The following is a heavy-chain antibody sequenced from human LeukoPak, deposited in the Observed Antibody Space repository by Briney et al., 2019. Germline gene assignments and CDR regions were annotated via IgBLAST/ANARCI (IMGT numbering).Heavy chain of an antibody. CDR3: ARDSSGWYWFDP. D-gene: IGHD6-19*01. CDR2: IYYSGST. Sequence: PSETLSLTCTVSGGSISSYYWSWIRQPPGKGLEWIGYIYYSGSTNYNRSLKSGVTISVDMSKNQFSLKLSSVTAPDTSVYYCARDSSGWYWFDPWGQGTLVTVSS. J-gene: IGHJ5*02. V-gene: IGHV4-59*01. CDR1: GGSISSYY.